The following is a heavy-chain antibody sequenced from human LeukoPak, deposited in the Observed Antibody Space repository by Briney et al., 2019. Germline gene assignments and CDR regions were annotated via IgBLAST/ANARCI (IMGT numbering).Heavy chain of an antibody. J-gene: IGHJ4*02. D-gene: IGHD3-3*01. V-gene: IGHV3-21*01. CDR1: GFTFSSYS. CDR3: ARDSDFWSGYYTPYYFDY. Sequence: GGSLRLPCAASGFTFSSYSMNWVRQAPGKGLEWVSSISSSSSYIYYADSVKGRFTISRDNAKNSLYLQMNSLRAEDTAVYYCARDSDFWSGYYTPYYFDYWGQGTLVTVSS. CDR2: ISSSSSYI.